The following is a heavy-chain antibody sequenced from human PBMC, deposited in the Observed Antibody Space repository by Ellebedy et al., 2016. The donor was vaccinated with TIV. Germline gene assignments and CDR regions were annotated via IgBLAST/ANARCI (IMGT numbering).Heavy chain of an antibody. J-gene: IGHJ4*02. D-gene: IGHD2-15*01. CDR2: ISNSGRT. CDR1: GGSFSTYY. Sequence: MPSETLSLTCAVYGGSFSTYYWSWIRQPPGKGLEWIGEISNSGRTDYNPSLKSRVTISVDTSKNQFSLKLSSVTAADTAVYYCARHPMYCSGGSCYHLAPHWGQGTLVTVSS. CDR3: ARHPMYCSGGSCYHLAPH. V-gene: IGHV4-34*01.